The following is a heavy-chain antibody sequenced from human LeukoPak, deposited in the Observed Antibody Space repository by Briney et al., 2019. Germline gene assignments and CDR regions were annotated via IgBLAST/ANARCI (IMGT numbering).Heavy chain of an antibody. D-gene: IGHD3-10*01. CDR3: VKGGGPRGFDY. Sequence: GGSLRLSCAASGFSFSTYWMHWVRQAPGRGLVWVSCVNTDGSTRNSADFVKGRFTISRDNTKNTVHLQMNSLRADDTAVYFCVKGGGPRGFDYWGQGALVTVSS. V-gene: IGHV3-74*01. J-gene: IGHJ4*02. CDR2: VNTDGSTR. CDR1: GFSFSTYW.